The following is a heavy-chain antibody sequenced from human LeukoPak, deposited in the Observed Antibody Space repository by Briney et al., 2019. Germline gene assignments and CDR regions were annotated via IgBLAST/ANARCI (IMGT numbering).Heavy chain of an antibody. V-gene: IGHV1-18*01. CDR1: GYTFTSYG. CDR2: ISTYNYNT. D-gene: IGHD5-18*01. J-gene: IGHJ4*02. CDR3: ARQVDTSMSLSDY. Sequence: GASVRVSSVTSGYTFTSYGVSWVRQAPGQRLEWMGWISTYNYNTNYAQKFRGRVTLTKDTSTSTVYMELRSLRFDDTAIYYCARQVDTSMSLSDYWGQGTLVTVSS.